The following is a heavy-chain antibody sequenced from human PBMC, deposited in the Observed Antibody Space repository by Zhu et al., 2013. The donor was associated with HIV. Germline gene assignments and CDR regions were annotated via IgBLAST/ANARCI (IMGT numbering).Heavy chain of an antibody. CDR1: GFTFSGSA. D-gene: IGHD3-3*01. V-gene: IGHV3-23*01. CDR2: ISGSGSST. CDR3: AKSLSVYYTPRYSYYGMDV. J-gene: IGHJ6*02. Sequence: EVQLLESGGGLVQPGGSLRLSCAASGFTFSGSAMTWVRQAPGKGLEWVSGISGSGSSTYYADSVKGRFTISRDNSKNTLYLQMNSPRAEDTAVYYCAKSLSVYYTPRYSYYGMDVWGQGTTVTVSS.